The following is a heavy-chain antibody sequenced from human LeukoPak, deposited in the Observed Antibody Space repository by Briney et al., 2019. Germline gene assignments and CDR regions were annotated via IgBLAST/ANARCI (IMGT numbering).Heavy chain of an antibody. Sequence: PGGSLRLSCAASGFTFSSYSMNWVRQAPGKGLEWVSSISSSSSYIYHADSVKGRFTISRDNAKNSLYLQMNSLRAEDMALYYCAKDMNYDFWSGYYFDYWGQGTLVTVSS. CDR1: GFTFSSYS. D-gene: IGHD3-3*01. J-gene: IGHJ4*02. CDR3: AKDMNYDFWSGYYFDY. CDR2: ISSSSSYI. V-gene: IGHV3-21*04.